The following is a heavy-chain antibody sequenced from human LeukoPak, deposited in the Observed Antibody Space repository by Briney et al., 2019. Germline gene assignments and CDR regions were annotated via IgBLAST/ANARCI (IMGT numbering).Heavy chain of an antibody. J-gene: IGHJ3*02. D-gene: IGHD2-2*02. CDR2: IYPGDSDT. Sequence: GESLKISCKGSGYSFTSYWIGWVRQMPEKSLEWMGIIYPGDSDTRYSPSFQGQVTISADKSISTAYLQWSSLKASDTAMYYCARRYCSSPSCYTLAAFDIWGQGTMVTVSS. CDR1: GYSFTSYW. CDR3: ARRYCSSPSCYTLAAFDI. V-gene: IGHV5-51*01.